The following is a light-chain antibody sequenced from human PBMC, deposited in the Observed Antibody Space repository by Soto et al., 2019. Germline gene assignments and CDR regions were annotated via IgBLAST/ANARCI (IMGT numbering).Light chain of an antibody. Sequence: DLQMTQSPSTLSASVGDRVTITCRASQSISSWLAWYQQKPGKAPKLLLYSASSLESGVPSRFSGSGSGTEFTLTISSLQPDDFATYYCQQYSTYPYTFGQGTKLGIK. V-gene: IGKV1-5*01. J-gene: IGKJ2*01. CDR1: QSISSW. CDR3: QQYSTYPYT. CDR2: SAS.